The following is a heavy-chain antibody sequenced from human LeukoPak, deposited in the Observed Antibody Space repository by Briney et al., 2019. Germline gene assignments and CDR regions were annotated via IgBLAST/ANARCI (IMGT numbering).Heavy chain of an antibody. V-gene: IGHV3-11*01. CDR2: MSSGGNTI. D-gene: IGHD3-16*01. CDR1: GFTFSDSY. J-gene: IGHJ5*02. CDR3: ARDPTSAGWFDP. Sequence: GGSLRLSCAASGFTFSDSYMSWIHQAPGKGLEYVSYMSSGGNTIYYADSVKGRFTISRDNAKNSLYPQMNSLRAEDTAVYYCARDPTSAGWFDPWGQGTLVTVSS.